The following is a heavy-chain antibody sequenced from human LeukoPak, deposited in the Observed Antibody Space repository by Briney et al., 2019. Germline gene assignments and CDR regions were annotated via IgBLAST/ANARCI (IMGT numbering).Heavy chain of an antibody. D-gene: IGHD3-9*01. CDR1: GGSISSGDYY. J-gene: IGHJ6*02. CDR3: ARVPPQLRYFDWLNYGMDV. Sequence: SQTLSLTCTVPGGSISSGDYYWSWIRQPPGKGLEWIGYIHHSGSTYYYNPSLKSRVTMSVDTSKNQFSLKLSSVGAADTAVYYCARVPPQLRYFDWLNYGMDVWGQGTTVTVSS. CDR2: IHHSGSTY. V-gene: IGHV4-30-4*01.